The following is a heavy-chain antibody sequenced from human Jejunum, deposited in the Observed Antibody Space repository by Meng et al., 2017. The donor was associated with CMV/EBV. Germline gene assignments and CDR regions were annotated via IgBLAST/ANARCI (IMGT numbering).Heavy chain of an antibody. CDR3: SRGRLVVIAASYYFDY. CDR2: ISSHGSNT. CDR1: VTGYA. J-gene: IGHJ4*02. D-gene: IGHD2-15*01. Sequence: VTGYAREWIRQAPGKDVDWVAAISSHGSNTYYADSVTSRVNISRDNYKNALYVQNNSLRAEDTAVYYCSRGRLVVIAASYYFDYWGQGTLVTVSS. V-gene: IGHV3-30-3*01.